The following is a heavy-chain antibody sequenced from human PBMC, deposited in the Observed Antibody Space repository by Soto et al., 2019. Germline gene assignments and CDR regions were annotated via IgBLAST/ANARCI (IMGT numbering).Heavy chain of an antibody. CDR3: ARDDYGDYVNYFDY. CDR2: IIPILGIA. J-gene: IGHJ4*02. CDR1: GYTFSSYH. Sequence: GASVKVSCKASGYTFSSYHINWVRQATGRGLEWMGRIIPILGIANYAQKFQGRVTITADKSTSTAYMELSSLRSEDTAVYYCARDDYGDYVNYFDYWGQGTLVTVSS. V-gene: IGHV1-69*04. D-gene: IGHD4-17*01.